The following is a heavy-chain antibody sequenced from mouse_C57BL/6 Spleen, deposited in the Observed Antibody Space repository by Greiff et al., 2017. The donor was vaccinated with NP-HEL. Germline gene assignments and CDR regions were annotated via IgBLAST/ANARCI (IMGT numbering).Heavy chain of an antibody. Sequence: AQLQQSGPELVKPGASVKISCKASGYAFSSSWMNWVKQRPGKGLEWIGRIYPGDGDTNYNGKFKGKATLTADKSSSTAYMQLSSLTSEDSAVYFCAPAYYAMDYWGQGTSVTVSS. J-gene: IGHJ4*01. CDR3: APAYYAMDY. CDR2: IYPGDGDT. CDR1: GYAFSSSW. V-gene: IGHV1-82*01.